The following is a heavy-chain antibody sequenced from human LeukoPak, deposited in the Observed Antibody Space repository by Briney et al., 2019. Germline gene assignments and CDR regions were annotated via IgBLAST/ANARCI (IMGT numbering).Heavy chain of an antibody. J-gene: IGHJ4*02. CDR1: GFTFSSYA. V-gene: IGHV3-23*01. Sequence: PGGSLRLSCAASGFTFSSYAMHWVRQAPGKGLEWVSAISGSGGSTYYADSVKGRFTISRDNSKNTLYLQMNSLRAEDTAVYYCAKLKVKVAVAVVYFDYWGQGTLVTVSS. CDR2: ISGSGGST. D-gene: IGHD6-19*01. CDR3: AKLKVKVAVAVVYFDY.